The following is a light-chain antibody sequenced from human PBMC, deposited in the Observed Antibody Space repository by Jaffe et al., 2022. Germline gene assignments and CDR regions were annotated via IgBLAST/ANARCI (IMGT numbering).Light chain of an antibody. CDR2: AEN. V-gene: IGLV3-19*01. J-gene: IGLJ2*01. Sequence: SSELTQDPAVSVALGQTVRITCQGDSLRSNYASWYQQKPGQAPVLVIYAENSRPSGIPDRFSGSSSGNTASLTITGAQAEDEADYYCNSRDSSGNHLVVFGGGTKLTVL. CDR3: NSRDSSGNHLVV. CDR1: SLRSNY.